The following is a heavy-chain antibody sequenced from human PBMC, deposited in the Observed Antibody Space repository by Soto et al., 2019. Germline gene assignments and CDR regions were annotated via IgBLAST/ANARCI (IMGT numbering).Heavy chain of an antibody. CDR3: AIGGYLGGDYGGGAFYI. CDR2: IYYSGST. CDR1: GGPISSYY. V-gene: IGHV4-59*01. J-gene: IGHJ3*02. D-gene: IGHD4-17*01. Sequence: PSETLSLTCTVSGGPISSYYCSWIRQRPGKGMEWIGYIYYSGSTNYNPSLKSRVTISVDTSKNQFSLKLSSVTAADTAVYYCAIGGYLGGDYGGGAFYIWGQGTMVTVSS.